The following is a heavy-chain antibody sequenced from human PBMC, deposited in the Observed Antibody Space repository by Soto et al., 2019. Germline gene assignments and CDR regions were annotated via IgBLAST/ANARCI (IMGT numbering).Heavy chain of an antibody. J-gene: IGHJ3*02. V-gene: IGHV4-4*02. D-gene: IGHD3-3*01. CDR3: ARGSRFGEHPYYDFWSGYYTAFDI. CDR1: SGSISSSNW. CDR2: IYHSGST. Sequence: SETLSLTCAVSSGSISSSNWWSWVRPPPGKGLEWIGEIYHSGSTNYNPSLKSRVTISVDKSTNQFSLKLSSVTAADTAVYYRARGSRFGEHPYYDFWSGYYTAFDIWGQGTMVTVSS.